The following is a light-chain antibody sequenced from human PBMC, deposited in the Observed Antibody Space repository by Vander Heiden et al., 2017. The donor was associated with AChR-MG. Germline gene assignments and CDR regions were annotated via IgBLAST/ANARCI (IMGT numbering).Light chain of an antibody. J-gene: IGKJ4*01. CDR2: GTS. CDR3: QHDNNWPLT. CDR1: QSVGNN. V-gene: IGKV3D-15*01. Sequence: EILMTQSPGTLSVSPGERATLSCRASQSVGNNLAWYRQKPGQAPRLLIYGTSTRATGIPARFSGSGSGTEFTLTISNLQSEDFAVYFCQHDNNWPLTFGGGTKVEIK.